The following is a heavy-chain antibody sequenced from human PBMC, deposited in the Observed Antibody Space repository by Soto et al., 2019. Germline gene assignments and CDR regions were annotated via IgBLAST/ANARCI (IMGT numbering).Heavy chain of an antibody. Sequence: PSETLSLTCAVSGGSISSGGYSWNWIRQPPGKGLEWIGYIYHSGSTLYNPSLKSRVTISVDKSKNQFSLTLTSLTAADTAVYFCARHSWYLGDNFFRPWGQGTLVTVSS. D-gene: IGHD6-13*01. CDR3: ARHSWYLGDNFFRP. CDR2: IYHSGST. J-gene: IGHJ5*02. V-gene: IGHV4-30-2*01. CDR1: GGSISSGGYS.